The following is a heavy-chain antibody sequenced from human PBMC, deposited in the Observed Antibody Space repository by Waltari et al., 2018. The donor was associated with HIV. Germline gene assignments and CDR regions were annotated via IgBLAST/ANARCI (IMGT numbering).Heavy chain of an antibody. CDR2: ASHSGGT. CDR3: ARAGVVPALFDL. D-gene: IGHD3-3*01. V-gene: IGHV4-38-2*01. J-gene: IGHJ2*01. CDR1: GYSINTDNY. Sequence: QVQLQESGPGLVKPSETLSLTCVVSGYSINTDNYWGWIRQPPGKGLEWIGSASHSGGTFHNASLKSRVTISVDRSKNQCSLKVKSVTAADTAVYYCARAGVVPALFDLWGRGTLVTVSS.